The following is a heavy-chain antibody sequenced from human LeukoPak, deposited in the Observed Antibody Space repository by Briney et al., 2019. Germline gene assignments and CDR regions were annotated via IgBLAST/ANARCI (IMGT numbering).Heavy chain of an antibody. CDR1: GGSIITSDYY. J-gene: IGHJ4*02. Sequence: SETLSLTCTVSGGSIITSDYYWGWVRQPPGKVLEWLGSNYYSGITYYNPSLKSRLTISVDKSNNQFSLKLSSVTAADPAVYYCARDPLVARAASYFAWWGQGTLVTVS. CDR2: NYYSGIT. CDR3: ARDPLVARAASYFAW. V-gene: IGHV4-39*07. D-gene: IGHD2-2*01.